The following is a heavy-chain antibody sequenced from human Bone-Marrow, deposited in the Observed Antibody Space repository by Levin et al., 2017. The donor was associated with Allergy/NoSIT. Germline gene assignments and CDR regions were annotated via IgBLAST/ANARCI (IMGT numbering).Heavy chain of an antibody. CDR1: GFTFSGSA. CDR2: IRSKANSYAT. Sequence: GESLKISCAASGFTFSGSAMHWVRQASGKGLEWVGRIRSKANSYATAYAASVKGRFTISRDDSKNTAYLQMNSLKTEDTAVYYCTSNELPYFDYWGQGTLVTVSS. V-gene: IGHV3-73*01. CDR3: TSNELPYFDY. D-gene: IGHD2-15*01. J-gene: IGHJ4*02.